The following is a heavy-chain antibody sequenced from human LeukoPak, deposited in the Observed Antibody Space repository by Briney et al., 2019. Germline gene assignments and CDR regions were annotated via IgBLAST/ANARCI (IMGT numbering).Heavy chain of an antibody. CDR2: IYYSGST. J-gene: IGHJ5*02. CDR3: ARVGRTGPYYYDSSGYWFDP. D-gene: IGHD3-22*01. V-gene: IGHV4-61*05. CDR1: GGSISSSSYS. Sequence: SETLSLTCTVSGGSISSSSYSWGWIRQPPGKGLEWIGYIYYSGSTNYNPSLKSRVTISVDTSKNQFSLKLSSVTAADTAVYYCARVGRTGPYYYDSSGYWFDPWGQGTLVTVSS.